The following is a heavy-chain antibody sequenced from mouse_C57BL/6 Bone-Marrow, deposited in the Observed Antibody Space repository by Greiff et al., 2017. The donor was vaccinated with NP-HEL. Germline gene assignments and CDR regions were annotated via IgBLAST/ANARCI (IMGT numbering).Heavy chain of an antibody. V-gene: IGHV1-53*01. J-gene: IGHJ3*01. CDR3: ARSPPYGYDPAWFAY. Sequence: VQLQQPGTELVKPGASVKLSCKASGYTFTSYWMHWVKQRPGQGLEWIGNINPSNGGTNYNEKFKSKATLTVDKSSSTAYMQLSSLPSEDSAVYYGARSPPYGYDPAWFAYWGQGTLVTVSA. CDR2: INPSNGGT. CDR1: GYTFTSYW. D-gene: IGHD2-2*01.